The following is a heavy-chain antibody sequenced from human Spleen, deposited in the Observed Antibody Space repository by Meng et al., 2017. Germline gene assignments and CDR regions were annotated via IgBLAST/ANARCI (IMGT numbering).Heavy chain of an antibody. CDR1: GGSFNAYG. V-gene: IGHV1-69*13. J-gene: IGHJ4*02. Sequence: SVKVSCKASGGSFNAYGISWVRQAPGQGLEWMGGIIPIFGTTNYAQKFQGRVTITADESTSTAYMELSSLRSEDTAVYYCARGHHDSSGYHLDYWGQGTLVTVSS. CDR2: IIPIFGTT. D-gene: IGHD3-22*01. CDR3: ARGHHDSSGYHLDY.